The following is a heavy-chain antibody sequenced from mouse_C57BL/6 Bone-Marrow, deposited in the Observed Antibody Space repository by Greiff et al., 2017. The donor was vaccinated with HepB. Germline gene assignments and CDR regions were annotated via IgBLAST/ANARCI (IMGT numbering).Heavy chain of an antibody. D-gene: IGHD1-1*02. CDR3: ARSRLSLYYFDY. Sequence: EVQLQQSGPELVKPGASVKISCKASGYTFTDYYMNWVKQSQGKSLEWIGDINPNNGGTSYNQKFKGKATLTVDKSSSTAYMELRSLTSEDSAVYYCARSRLSLYYFDYWGQGTTLTVSS. CDR2: INPNNGGT. CDR1: GYTFTDYY. V-gene: IGHV1-26*01. J-gene: IGHJ2*01.